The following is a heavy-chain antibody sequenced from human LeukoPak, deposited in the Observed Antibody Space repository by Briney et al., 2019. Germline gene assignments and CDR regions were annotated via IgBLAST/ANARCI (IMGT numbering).Heavy chain of an antibody. J-gene: IGHJ5*02. CDR1: GGTFSSYA. CDR2: IIPILGIA. V-gene: IGHV1-69*04. D-gene: IGHD1-7*01. CDR3: ARDIRAGTTGKSEWFDP. Sequence: SVKVSCKASGGTFSSYAVSWVRQAPGQGLEWMGRIIPILGIANYAQKFQGRVTITADKSTSTAYMELSSLRSEDTAVYYCARDIRAGTTGKSEWFDPWGQGTLVTVSS.